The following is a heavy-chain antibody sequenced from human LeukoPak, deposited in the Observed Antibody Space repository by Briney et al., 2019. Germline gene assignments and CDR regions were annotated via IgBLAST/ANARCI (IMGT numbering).Heavy chain of an antibody. CDR1: GGSVSSGSYY. CDR2: IYYSGST. Sequence: PSETLSLTCTVSGGSVSSGSYYWSWNRQPPGKGLEWIGYIYYSGSTNYNPSLKGRVTISVDTSKNQFSLKLSSVTAADTAVYYCARSAYCGGDCYPDFDCWGQGTLVTVSS. J-gene: IGHJ4*02. V-gene: IGHV4-61*01. D-gene: IGHD2-21*02. CDR3: ARSAYCGGDCYPDFDC.